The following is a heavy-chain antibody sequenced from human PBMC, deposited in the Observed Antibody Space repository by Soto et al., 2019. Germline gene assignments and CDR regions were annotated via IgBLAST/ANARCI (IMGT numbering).Heavy chain of an antibody. CDR1: GFTFSSYG. Sequence: GGSLRLSCAASGFTFSSYGMHWVRQAPGKGLEWVAVISYDGSNKYYADSVKGRFTISRDNSKNTLYLQMNSLRAEDTAVYYCANLGSSSWENPWGQGTLVTVSS. D-gene: IGHD6-13*01. J-gene: IGHJ5*02. CDR2: ISYDGSNK. V-gene: IGHV3-30*18. CDR3: ANLGSSSWENP.